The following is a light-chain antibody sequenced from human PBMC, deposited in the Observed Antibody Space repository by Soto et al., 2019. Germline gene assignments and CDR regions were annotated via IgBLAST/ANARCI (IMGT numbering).Light chain of an antibody. V-gene: IGKV1-9*01. Sequence: IQLTQSPSSLSASVGDRVTITCRASQDIAIYLAWYQQKPGEAPKLLIYAASTLHGGVTSRFSGSGSGTDFALTINSLQAEDFATYYCQQLRSYPSTFGGGTKV. CDR3: QQLRSYPST. J-gene: IGKJ4*01. CDR2: AAS. CDR1: QDIAIY.